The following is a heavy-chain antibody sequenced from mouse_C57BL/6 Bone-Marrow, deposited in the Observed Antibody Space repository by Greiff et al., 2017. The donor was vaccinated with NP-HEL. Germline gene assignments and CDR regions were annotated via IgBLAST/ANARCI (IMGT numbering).Heavy chain of an antibody. CDR1: GYTFTSYW. Sequence: VQLQQPGAELVMPGASVKLSCKASGYTFTSYWMHWVKQRPGQGLEWIGEIDPSDSYTNYNQKFKGKSTLTVDKSSSTAYMQLSSLTSEDSAVYYCARKGNWDCLDYWGQGTTLTVSS. CDR2: IDPSDSYT. J-gene: IGHJ2*01. V-gene: IGHV1-69*01. CDR3: ARKGNWDCLDY. D-gene: IGHD4-1*01.